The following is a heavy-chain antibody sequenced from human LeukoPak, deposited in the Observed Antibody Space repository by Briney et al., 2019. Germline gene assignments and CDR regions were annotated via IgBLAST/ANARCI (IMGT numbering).Heavy chain of an antibody. V-gene: IGHV4-61*02. CDR1: GGSISSGSYL. CDR2: IYTSDST. CDR3: ARDLWQWLPREYNWFDS. D-gene: IGHD6-19*01. Sequence: SQTLSLTCTVSGGSISSGSYLWTWIRQPAGWVLGWIGRIYTSDSTNNKPSRKSRVTMSVDTSKNQFSLKLSSVTAADTAVYYCARDLWQWLPREYNWFDSWGQGTLVTVSS. J-gene: IGHJ5*01.